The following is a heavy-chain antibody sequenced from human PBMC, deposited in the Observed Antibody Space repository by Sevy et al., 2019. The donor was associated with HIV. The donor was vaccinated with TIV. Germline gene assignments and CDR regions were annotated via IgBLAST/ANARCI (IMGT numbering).Heavy chain of an antibody. CDR1: GFTFSSYS. CDR2: ISSSSSYI. J-gene: IGHJ3*02. V-gene: IGHV3-21*01. CDR3: ARDAMDLAVAGPWAFHI. D-gene: IGHD6-19*01. Sequence: GGSLRLSCAASGFTFSSYSMNWVRQAPGKGLEWVSSISSSSSYIYYADSVKGRFTISRDNAKNSLYLQMNSLRAEDTAVYYCARDAMDLAVAGPWAFHIWGQGTMVTVSS.